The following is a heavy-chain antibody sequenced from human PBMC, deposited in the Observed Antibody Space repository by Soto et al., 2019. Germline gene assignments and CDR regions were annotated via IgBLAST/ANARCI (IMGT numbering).Heavy chain of an antibody. CDR1: GDRFDSYA. CDR2: INAGNGNT. CDR3: ASSMDDAFDI. V-gene: IGHV1-3*01. J-gene: IGHJ3*02. Sequence: SVEVSCKACGDRFDSYAMRWVRQAPGQRLEWMGWINAGNGNTKYSQKFQGRVTITRDTSASTAYMELSSLRSEDTAVYYCASSMDDAFDIWGQGTMVTVSS. D-gene: IGHD2-2*01.